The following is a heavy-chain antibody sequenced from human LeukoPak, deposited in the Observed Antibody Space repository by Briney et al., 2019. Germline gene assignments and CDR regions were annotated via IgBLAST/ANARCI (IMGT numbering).Heavy chain of an antibody. CDR1: GGSISSSSYY. Sequence: SETLSLTCTVSGGSISSSSYYWGWIRQPPGKGLEWIGSIYYSGSTYYNPSLKSRVTISVDTSKNQFSLKLSSVTAADTAVYYCARGIYYYGSGSRDYYMDVWGKGTTVTVSS. D-gene: IGHD3-10*01. CDR3: ARGIYYYGSGSRDYYMDV. CDR2: IYYSGST. J-gene: IGHJ6*03. V-gene: IGHV4-39*01.